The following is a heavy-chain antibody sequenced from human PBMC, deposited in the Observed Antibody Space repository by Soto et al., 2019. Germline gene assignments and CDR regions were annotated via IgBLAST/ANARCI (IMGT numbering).Heavy chain of an antibody. Sequence: QVQLVQSGAEEKKPGASVKVSCKASGYTFTSYAMHWVRQAPGQRLEWMGWINAGNGNTKYSQKFQGRVTITRDTSASTADMELSSRRSEDTAVDYCARSIVVVTALDYWGQGTLVTVSS. CDR1: GYTFTSYA. D-gene: IGHD2-21*02. CDR2: INAGNGNT. V-gene: IGHV1-3*05. J-gene: IGHJ4*02. CDR3: ARSIVVVTALDY.